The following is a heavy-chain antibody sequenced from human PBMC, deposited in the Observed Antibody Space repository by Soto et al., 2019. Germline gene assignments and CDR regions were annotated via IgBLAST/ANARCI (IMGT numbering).Heavy chain of an antibody. Sequence: SETLSLTCTVSGGSISSGGYYWSWIRQHPGKGLEWIGYIYYSGSTYYNPSLKSRVTISVDTSKNQFSLKLSSVTAADTAVYYCARHTRQRYYYYMDVWGKGTTVTVSS. J-gene: IGHJ6*03. V-gene: IGHV4-31*03. CDR3: ARHTRQRYYYYMDV. CDR1: GGSISSGGYY. D-gene: IGHD6-6*01. CDR2: IYYSGST.